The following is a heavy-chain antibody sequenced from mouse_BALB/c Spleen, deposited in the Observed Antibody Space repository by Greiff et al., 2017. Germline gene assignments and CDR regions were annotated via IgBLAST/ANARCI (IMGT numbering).Heavy chain of an antibody. J-gene: IGHJ3*01. CDR1: GFHIKDTY. Sequence: EVQLQQSGAELVKPGASVKLSCTASGFHIKDTYMHWVKQRPEQGLEWIGRIDPANGNTKYDPKFQGKATITADTSSNTAYLQLSSLTSEDTAVYYCARRGAYYGNYWFAYWGQGTLVTVSA. V-gene: IGHV14-3*02. CDR2: IDPANGNT. CDR3: ARRGAYYGNYWFAY. D-gene: IGHD2-1*01.